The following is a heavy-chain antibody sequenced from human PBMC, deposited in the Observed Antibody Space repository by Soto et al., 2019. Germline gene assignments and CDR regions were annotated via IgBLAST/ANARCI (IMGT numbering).Heavy chain of an antibody. CDR1: GFTFSSYA. J-gene: IGHJ6*02. V-gene: IGHV3-23*01. CDR3: AKRFLEWLLYGMDV. D-gene: IGHD3-3*01. CDR2: ISGSGGST. Sequence: GGSLRLSCAASGFTFSSYAMSWVRQAPGKGLEWVSAISGSGGSTYYADSVKGRFTISRDNSKNTLYLQMNSLRAEDTAVYYCAKRFLEWLLYGMDVWGQGTTATVSS.